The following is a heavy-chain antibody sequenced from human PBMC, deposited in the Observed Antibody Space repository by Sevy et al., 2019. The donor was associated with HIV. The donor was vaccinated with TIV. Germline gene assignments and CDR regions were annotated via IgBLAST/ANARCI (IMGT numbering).Heavy chain of an antibody. CDR1: GFTVSSNY. D-gene: IGHD5-18*01. CDR3: ARDQSRGYSYARGYFDY. Sequence: GGSLRLSCAASGFTVSSNYMSWVRQAPGKGLEWVSVIYSGGSTYYADSVKGRFTISRDNSKNTLYLQMNSLRAEDTAVYYCARDQSRGYSYARGYFDYWGQGTLVTVSS. V-gene: IGHV3-53*01. J-gene: IGHJ4*02. CDR2: IYSGGST.